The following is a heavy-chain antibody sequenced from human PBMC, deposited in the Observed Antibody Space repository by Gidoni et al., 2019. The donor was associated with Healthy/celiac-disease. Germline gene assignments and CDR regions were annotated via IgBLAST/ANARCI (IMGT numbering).Heavy chain of an antibody. CDR2: INPSGGST. J-gene: IGHJ6*02. D-gene: IGHD1-1*01. CDR3: ARDGPVDNWNPRWDYYYGMDV. CDR1: GYTFTSYY. V-gene: IGHV1-46*01. Sequence: QVQLVQSGVEVKKPGASVKVSCKASGYTFTSYYMHWVRQAPGQGLEWMGIINPSGGSTSYAQKFQGRVTMTRDTSTSTVYMELSSLRSEDTAVYYCARDGPVDNWNPRWDYYYGMDVWGQGTTVTVSS.